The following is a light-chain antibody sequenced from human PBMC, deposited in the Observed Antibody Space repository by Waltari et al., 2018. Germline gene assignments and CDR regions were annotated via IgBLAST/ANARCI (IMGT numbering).Light chain of an antibody. V-gene: IGKV1-5*03. J-gene: IGKJ4*02. CDR1: QSISSW. CDR3: QQYTSFSLT. Sequence: IQLTQSPSSLSASIGDRVTFTCRASQSISSWLAWYQKKPGKAPKLLISKASTLESGVPSRFSGSGSGTEFTLTISSLQPDDFATYYCQQYTSFSLTFGGGTTVEIK. CDR2: KAS.